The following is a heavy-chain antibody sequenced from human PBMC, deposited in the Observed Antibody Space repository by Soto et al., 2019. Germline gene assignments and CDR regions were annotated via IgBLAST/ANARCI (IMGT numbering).Heavy chain of an antibody. CDR3: ARGVEMAPHYFDY. V-gene: IGHV4-59*01. CDR1: GGSISSYY. Sequence: SETLSLTCTVSGGSISSYYWSWIRQPPGKGLEWIGYIYYSGSTNYNPSLKSRVTISVDTSKNQFSLKLSSVTAADTAVYYCARGVEMAPHYFDYWGQGTLVTVSS. D-gene: IGHD2-15*01. J-gene: IGHJ4*02. CDR2: IYYSGST.